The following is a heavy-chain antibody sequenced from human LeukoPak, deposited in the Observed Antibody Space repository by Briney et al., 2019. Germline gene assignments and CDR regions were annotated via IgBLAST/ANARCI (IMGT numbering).Heavy chain of an antibody. J-gene: IGHJ6*03. CDR1: GFTVSSNY. CDR3: ARAPPYYMDV. V-gene: IGHV3-53*01. CDR2: IYSGGST. Sequence: LTGGSLRLSCAASGFTVSSNYMSWVRQAPGKGLEWVSVIYSGGSTYYADSVKGRFTISRDNSKNTLYLQMNSLRAEDTAVYYCARAPPYYMDVWGKGTTVTVSS.